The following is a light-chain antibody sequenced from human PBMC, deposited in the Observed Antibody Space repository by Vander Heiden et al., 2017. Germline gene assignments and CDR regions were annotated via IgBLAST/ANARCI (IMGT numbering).Light chain of an antibody. V-gene: IGKV2-28*01. Sequence: IVMTQSPLSLPVTPGEPASISCRSSQSLLHSNGYNYLDWYLQKPGQSPQLLIYLGSNRAAGVPDRFSGSGSGTDFTLKISRVEAEYVGVYYCMQALQTPLTVGGGTKVEIK. CDR1: QSLLHSNGYNY. CDR3: MQALQTPLT. J-gene: IGKJ4*01. CDR2: LGS.